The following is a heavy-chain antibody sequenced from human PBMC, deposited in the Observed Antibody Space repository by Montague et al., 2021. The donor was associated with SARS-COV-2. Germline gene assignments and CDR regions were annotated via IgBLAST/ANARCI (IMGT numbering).Heavy chain of an antibody. CDR1: GFTFSDYY. J-gene: IGHJ4*02. CDR2: INKGGYGT. V-gene: IGHV3-11*01. Sequence: SLRLSCAASGFTFSDYYMAWIRQAPGKGLEWIADINKGGYGTHYADSLGGRFTISRDNAKNSLYLQMNSLRDEDTAVYFCAGEIYTGASYYYWGQGALVTVSS. D-gene: IGHD7-27*01. CDR3: AGEIYTGASYYY.